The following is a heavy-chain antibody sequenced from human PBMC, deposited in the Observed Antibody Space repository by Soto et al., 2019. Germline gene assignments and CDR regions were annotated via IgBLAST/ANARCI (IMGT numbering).Heavy chain of an antibody. CDR3: AKDLGCSGGSCYSGMDF. CDR2: ISGSGGST. J-gene: IGHJ6*02. V-gene: IGHV3-23*01. CDR1: GFTFSSYA. D-gene: IGHD2-15*01. Sequence: GGSLRLSCAASGFTFSSYAMGWVRQAPGKGLEWVSAISGSGGSTYYADSVKGRFTISRDNSKNTLYLQMNSLRAEDTAVYYCAKDLGCSGGSCYSGMDFWGQGTTVTVSS.